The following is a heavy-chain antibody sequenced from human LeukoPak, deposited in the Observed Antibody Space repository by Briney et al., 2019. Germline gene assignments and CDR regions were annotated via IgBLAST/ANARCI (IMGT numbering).Heavy chain of an antibody. CDR3: ARVGDVGATRADVFDI. CDR1: GYTFTGYY. V-gene: IGHV1-2*02. D-gene: IGHD1-26*01. CDR2: INPNSGGT. J-gene: IGHJ3*02. Sequence: ASVKVSCKASGYTFTGYYMHWVRQAPGQGLEWMGWINPNSGGTNYAQKFQGRVTMTRDTSISTAYMELSRLRSDETAVYYCARVGDVGATRADVFDIWGQGTMVTVSS.